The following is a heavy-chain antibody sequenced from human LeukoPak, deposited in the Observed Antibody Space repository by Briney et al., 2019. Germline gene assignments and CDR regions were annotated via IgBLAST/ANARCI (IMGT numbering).Heavy chain of an antibody. V-gene: IGHV1-69*01. Sequence: ASVKVSCKASGGTFSSYAISWVRQAPGQGLEWMGGIIPIFGTANYAQKSQGRVTITADESTSTAYMELSSLRSEDTAVYYCAREAAAAGWGTHAFDIWGQGTMVTVSS. CDR1: GGTFSSYA. CDR3: AREAAAAGWGTHAFDI. J-gene: IGHJ3*02. CDR2: IIPIFGTA. D-gene: IGHD6-13*01.